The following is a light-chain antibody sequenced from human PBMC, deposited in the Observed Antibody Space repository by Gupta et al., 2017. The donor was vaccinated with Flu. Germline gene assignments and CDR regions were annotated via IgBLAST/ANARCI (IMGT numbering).Light chain of an antibody. J-gene: IGKJ2*02. CDR2: LGS. CDR1: QSLLHSNGYNY. V-gene: IGKV2-28*01. Sequence: DIVMTQSPLSLPVTPGEPASISCRSSQSLLHSNGYNYLDWYLQKPGQPPQLLIYLGSNRASGVPDRFSGSGSGTDFTLKISRVEAEDVGVYYCMQALQTPRTFGQRTKLGIK. CDR3: MQALQTPRT.